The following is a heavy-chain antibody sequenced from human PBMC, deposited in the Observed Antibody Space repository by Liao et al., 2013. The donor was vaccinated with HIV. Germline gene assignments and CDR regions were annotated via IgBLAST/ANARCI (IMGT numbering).Heavy chain of an antibody. CDR2: INYSGNT. CDR1: GVSITSYY. CDR3: ARWGLKTGVVFDI. V-gene: IGHV4-59*01. D-gene: IGHD7-27*01. Sequence: QVRLQESGPRLVKPSETLSLTCTVSGVSITSYYWNWIRQTPGKGLEWIGYINYSGNTHYNPSLKSRVTLSVDTSKNQISLKLRSVTAADTAVYNCARWGLKTGVVFDIWGQGTMVTVSS. J-gene: IGHJ3*02.